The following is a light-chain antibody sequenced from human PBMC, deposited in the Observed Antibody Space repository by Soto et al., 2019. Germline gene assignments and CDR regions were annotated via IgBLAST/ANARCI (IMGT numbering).Light chain of an antibody. CDR3: QQYNRYWT. V-gene: IGKV1-5*03. Sequence: DIQMTQSPSTLSASVGDRVTITCRASQSISSWLAWYQQKPGKAPKLLIYKASSLESGVPSRFSGSGSGTEFTLTISSLQPDDFATYYCQQYNRYWTFGLGTKVEI. J-gene: IGKJ1*01. CDR1: QSISSW. CDR2: KAS.